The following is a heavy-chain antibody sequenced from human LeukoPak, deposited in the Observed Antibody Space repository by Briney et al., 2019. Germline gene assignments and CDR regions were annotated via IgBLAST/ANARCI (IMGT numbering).Heavy chain of an antibody. CDR3: ARRGKYYYGSGSYYTLYNWFDP. D-gene: IGHD3-10*01. J-gene: IGHJ5*02. CDR2: TYYRSRWYY. Sequence: SQTLSLTCAISGDSVSSNTAAWNWIRQSPSRGLEWLGRTYYRSRWYYDSAPSVNSRITITPDTSKNQFSLKLSSVTAADTAVYYCARRGKYYYGSGSYYTLYNWFDPWGQGTLITVSS. CDR1: GDSVSSNTAA. V-gene: IGHV6-1*01.